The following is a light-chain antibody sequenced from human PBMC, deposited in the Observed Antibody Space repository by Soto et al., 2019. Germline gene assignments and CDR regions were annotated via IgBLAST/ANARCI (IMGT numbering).Light chain of an antibody. CDR1: QSVSSY. CDR2: VAS. V-gene: IGKV3-15*01. J-gene: IGKJ5*01. Sequence: EIVMTQSPATLSVSPGERATLSCRASQSVSSYLACYQQKPGQAPRLLIYVASTRATGIPARFSGSGSGTEFTLTLSRLQSEDFAVYYCLQYNNWPPSITFVPGTRLEIK. CDR3: LQYNNWPPSIT.